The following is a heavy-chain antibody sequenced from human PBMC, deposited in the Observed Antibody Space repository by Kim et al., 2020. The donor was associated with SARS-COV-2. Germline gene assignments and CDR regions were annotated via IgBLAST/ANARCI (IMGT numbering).Heavy chain of an antibody. J-gene: IGHJ6*02. CDR3: ARDTRYSTSWYGISPNDYYCAMGV. CDR2: INPSGGST. V-gene: IGHV1-46*01. CDR1: GYTFTNYY. D-gene: IGHD2-2*01. Sequence: ASVKVSCKASGYTFTNYYIHWVRQAPGQGLEWMGVINPSGGSTRYPQRFQGRVTMTGDTSTSTVYMQLSSLRSEDTAVYYCARDTRYSTSWYGISPNDYYCAMGVWGQGTTVTVSS.